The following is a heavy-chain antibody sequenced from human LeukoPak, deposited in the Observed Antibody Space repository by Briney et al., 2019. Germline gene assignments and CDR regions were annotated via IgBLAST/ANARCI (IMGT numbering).Heavy chain of an antibody. V-gene: IGHV4-61*02. D-gene: IGHD5-18*01. J-gene: IGHJ4*02. CDR1: GGSISSGSYY. CDR3: ARERTSDTAIDY. Sequence: PSETLSLTCTVSGGSISSGSYYWSWIRQPAGKGLEWIGRIYTSGSTNYNPSLKSRVTLSVDTSKNQFSLKLSSVTAADTGVYYCARERTSDTAIDYWGQGTLVTVSS. CDR2: IYTSGST.